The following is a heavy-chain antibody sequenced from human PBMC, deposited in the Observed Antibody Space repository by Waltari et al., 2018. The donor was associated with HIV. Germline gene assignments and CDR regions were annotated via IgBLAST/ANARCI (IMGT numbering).Heavy chain of an antibody. Sequence: QVQLQESGPGLVKPSETLSLTSTVSGGSLNNSYWTWIRQPPGKGLEYIGYIYYRGDTNYNPSLKSRIAISLDTSKSQFSLRLNSVTAADTAIYYCARRPETALVQFDSWGQGTLVTVSS. D-gene: IGHD1-1*01. CDR2: IYYRGDT. CDR1: GGSLNNSY. V-gene: IGHV4-59*08. J-gene: IGHJ4*02. CDR3: ARRPETALVQFDS.